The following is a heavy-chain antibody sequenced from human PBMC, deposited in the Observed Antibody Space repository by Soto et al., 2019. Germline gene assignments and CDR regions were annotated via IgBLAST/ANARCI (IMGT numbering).Heavy chain of an antibody. J-gene: IGHJ4*02. CDR3: VRDSGRSSGSLFDK. D-gene: IGHD5-12*01. Sequence: QEQLVESGGGVVQPGTSLRLSCTVSGFTFSTYGMHWVRQAPGKGLEWVALVSNDGSQKYYADSVKGRFSISRDNSKNTLHLQIDSLRPEDTAVFYCVRDSGRSSGSLFDKWGQGTLVTVSS. CDR1: GFTFSTYG. CDR2: VSNDGSQK. V-gene: IGHV3-30*03.